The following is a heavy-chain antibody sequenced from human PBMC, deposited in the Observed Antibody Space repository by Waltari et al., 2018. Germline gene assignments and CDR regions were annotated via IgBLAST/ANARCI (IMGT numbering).Heavy chain of an antibody. CDR1: GFTFSTAW. D-gene: IGHD2-8*02. CDR2: IKSKIDGGTT. CDR3: GDFTAFDY. J-gene: IGHJ4*02. Sequence: VQLVESGGGLVKPGESLRLSCAGSGFTFSTAWMHWARPAPGKGLEWVGRIKSKIDGGTTAYCSFVNGRFTISRDDSTNTAYLQMNSLKTDDTAIYYCGDFTAFDYWGQGSLVTVPS. V-gene: IGHV3-15*01.